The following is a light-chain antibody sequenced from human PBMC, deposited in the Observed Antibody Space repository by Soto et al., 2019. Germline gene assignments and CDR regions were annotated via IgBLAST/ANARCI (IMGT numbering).Light chain of an antibody. CDR3: AAWDDSLGEV. CDR2: KNN. CDR1: STNIGNND. Sequence: QSVLTQPPSASGTPGQWVTISCSGSSTNIGNNDVYWYQQFPGTAPKLVVYKNNQRPSGVPDRFSGSKSGTSASLAISGLRSEDEADYYCAAWDDSLGEVFGTGTKVTVL. V-gene: IGLV1-47*01. J-gene: IGLJ1*01.